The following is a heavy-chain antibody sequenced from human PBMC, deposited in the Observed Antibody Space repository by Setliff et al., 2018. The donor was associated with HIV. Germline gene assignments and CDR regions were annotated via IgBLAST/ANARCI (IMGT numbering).Heavy chain of an antibody. J-gene: IGHJ6*03. CDR3: ARDATSEGYMDV. CDR1: GDSISSGRYY. V-gene: IGHV4-61*09. Sequence: PSETLSLTCTVSGDSISSGRYYWNWIRQPAGKGLDWIGHIFTSGSAFSSGTANYSPSLKSRVTISVDTSENQFSLKLTSVTAADTAMYFCARDATSEGYMDVWGKGTTVT. CDR2: IFTSGSA.